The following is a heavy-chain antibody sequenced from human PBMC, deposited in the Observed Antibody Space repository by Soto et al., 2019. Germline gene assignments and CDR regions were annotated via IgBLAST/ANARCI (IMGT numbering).Heavy chain of an antibody. Sequence: SETLSLTCTVSGGSISSSSYFWGWIGQPPGKGLEWIGSIYYSGSTYYNPSLKSRVTISVDTSKNQFSLKLSSVTAADTAVYYCATRITMVRGVISAFDYWGQGTLVTVSS. CDR1: GGSISSSSYF. V-gene: IGHV4-39*01. J-gene: IGHJ4*02. D-gene: IGHD3-10*01. CDR3: ATRITMVRGVISAFDY. CDR2: IYYSGST.